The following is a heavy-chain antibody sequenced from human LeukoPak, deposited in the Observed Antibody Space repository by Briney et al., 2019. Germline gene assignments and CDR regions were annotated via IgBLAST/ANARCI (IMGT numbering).Heavy chain of an antibody. D-gene: IGHD6-19*01. Sequence: GGSLRLSCAASGFTFSSYVMSWVRQAPGKGLEWVSVISGSGGSTYYADSVKGRFTISRDSSKNTLFLQMNSLRAEDTAVYYCARQSSASQYYFDYWGRGTLVTVSS. J-gene: IGHJ4*02. CDR3: ARQSSASQYYFDY. V-gene: IGHV3-23*01. CDR1: GFTFSSYV. CDR2: ISGSGGST.